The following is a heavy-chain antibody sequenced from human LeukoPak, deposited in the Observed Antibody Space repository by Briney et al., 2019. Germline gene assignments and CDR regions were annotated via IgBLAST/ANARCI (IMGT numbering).Heavy chain of an antibody. J-gene: IGHJ6*04. V-gene: IGHV4-61*02. CDR2: IYTSGST. Sequence: PSETLSLTCTVSGGSISSGSYYWSWIRQPAGKGLEWIGRIYTSGSTNYNPSLKSRVTISVDTSKNQFSLKLSSVTAADTAVYYCAREVTIFGVVQPVDVWGKGTTVTVSS. CDR1: GGSISSGSYY. D-gene: IGHD3-3*01. CDR3: AREVTIFGVVQPVDV.